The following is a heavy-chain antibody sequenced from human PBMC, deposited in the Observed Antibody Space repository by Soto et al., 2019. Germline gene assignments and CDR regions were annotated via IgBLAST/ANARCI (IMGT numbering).Heavy chain of an antibody. CDR2: INHSGST. J-gene: IGHJ4*02. D-gene: IGHD3-22*01. Sequence: SETLSLTCAVYGGSFSGYYWSWIRQPPGNGLEWIGEINHSGSTNYNPSLKSRVTISVATSKNQFSLKLSSVTAADRVVYYCGRGKVSRPRAYYYDGSGYYLGYWGQGTLVTVSS. V-gene: IGHV4-34*01. CDR3: GRGKVSRPRAYYYDGSGYYLGY. CDR1: GGSFSGYY.